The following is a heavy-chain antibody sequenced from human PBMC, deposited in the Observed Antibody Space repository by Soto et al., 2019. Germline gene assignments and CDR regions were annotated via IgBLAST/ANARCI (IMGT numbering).Heavy chain of an antibody. CDR3: ARGGRDSGSYSCCGY. J-gene: IGHJ4*02. D-gene: IGHD1-26*01. CDR2: IWYDGSNK. Sequence: QVQLVESGGGVVQPGRSLRLSCAASGFTFSSYGMHWVRQAPGKGLEWVAVIWYDGSNKYYADSVKGRFTISRDNSKNTLYLQMNSLRAEATAVYYCARGGRDSGSYSCCGYWGQGTLVTVSS. V-gene: IGHV3-33*01. CDR1: GFTFSSYG.